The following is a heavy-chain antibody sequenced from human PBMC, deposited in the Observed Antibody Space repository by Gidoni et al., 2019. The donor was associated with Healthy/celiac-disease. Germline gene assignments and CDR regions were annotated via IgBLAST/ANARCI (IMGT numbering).Heavy chain of an antibody. CDR2: IYYSGST. CDR1: GGSISSYY. D-gene: IGHD3-22*01. J-gene: IGHJ4*02. V-gene: IGHV4-59*01. Sequence: QVQLQESGTGLVKPSETLSLTCTVSGGSISSYYWSWIRQPPGKGLEWIGYIYYSGSTNYNPSLKSRVTISVDTSKNQFSLKLSSVTAADTAVYYCARTDYYDSSGYYYPKFDYWGQGTLVTVSS. CDR3: ARTDYYDSSGYYYPKFDY.